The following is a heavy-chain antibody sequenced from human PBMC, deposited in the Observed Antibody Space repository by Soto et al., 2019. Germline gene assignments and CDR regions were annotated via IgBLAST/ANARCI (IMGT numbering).Heavy chain of an antibody. J-gene: IGHJ4*02. CDR2: VKRETDGGTI. CDR3: TTIGNIGAAGAFDY. CDR1: GFTFENAW. V-gene: IGHV3-15*01. Sequence: GGSLRLSCAASGFTFENAWMSWVRQAPGKGLEWVGRVKRETDGGTIDYAAPVKGRFIISRDDSKNTLYLQMNSLKTEDTAVYYCTTIGNIGAAGAFDYWGQGTLVTVSS. D-gene: IGHD6-13*01.